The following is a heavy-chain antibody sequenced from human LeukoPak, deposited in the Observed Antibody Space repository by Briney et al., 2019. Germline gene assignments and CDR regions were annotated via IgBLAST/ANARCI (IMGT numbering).Heavy chain of an antibody. CDR1: GYTFTGYY. Sequence: GASVKVSCKASGYTFTGYYLHWVRQAPGQGLEWVGWINPNSGVTNYAQKFQGRVSMTSATSISTVYMELSRQRYNDTAVYFCSREDYWGQGTLVTVSS. V-gene: IGHV1-2*02. CDR2: INPNSGVT. J-gene: IGHJ4*02. CDR3: SREDY.